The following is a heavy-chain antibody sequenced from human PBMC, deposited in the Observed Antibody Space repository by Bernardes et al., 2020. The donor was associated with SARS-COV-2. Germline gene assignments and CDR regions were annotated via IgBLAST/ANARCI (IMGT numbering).Heavy chain of an antibody. J-gene: IGHJ4*02. Sequence: SETLSLTCAVYGGSFSGYYWSWIRQPPGKGLEWIGEINHSGSTNYNPSLKSRVTISVDTSKNQFSLKLSSVTAADTAVYYCARGSLFYHNDEAPFHYWGQGTLVTVSS. CDR3: ARGSLFYHNDEAPFHY. CDR2: INHSGST. V-gene: IGHV4-34*01. D-gene: IGHD2-8*01. CDR1: GGSFSGYY.